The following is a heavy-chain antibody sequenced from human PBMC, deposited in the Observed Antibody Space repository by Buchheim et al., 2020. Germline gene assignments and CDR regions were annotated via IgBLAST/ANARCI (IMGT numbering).Heavy chain of an antibody. CDR2: ISYDGSNK. CDR1: GFTFSSYG. J-gene: IGHJ4*02. Sequence: QVQLVESGGGVVQPGRSLRLSCAASGFTFSSYGMHWVRQAPGKGLEWVAVISYDGSNKYYADSVKGRFTISRDNSKNTLYLQMNSLRAEDTAVYYCAKPRVPRYGGNSHYFDYWGQGTL. CDR3: AKPRVPRYGGNSHYFDY. V-gene: IGHV3-30*18. D-gene: IGHD4-23*01.